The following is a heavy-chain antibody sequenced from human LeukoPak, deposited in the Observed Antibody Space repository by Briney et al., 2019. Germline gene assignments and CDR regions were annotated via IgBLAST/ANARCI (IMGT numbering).Heavy chain of an antibody. CDR2: IYYSGST. D-gene: IGHD2-2*01. Sequence: PSETLSLTCTVSGGSISSHYWSWIRQPPGKGLEWIGYIYYSGSTNYNPSLRSRVTISVDTSKKQFSLKLSSVTAADTAVYYCARLTLVAEGPAAINWFDPWGQGTLVTVSS. J-gene: IGHJ5*02. CDR1: GGSISSHY. V-gene: IGHV4-59*11. CDR3: ARLTLVAEGPAAINWFDP.